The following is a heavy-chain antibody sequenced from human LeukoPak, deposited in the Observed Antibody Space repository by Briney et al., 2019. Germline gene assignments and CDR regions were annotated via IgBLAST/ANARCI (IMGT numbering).Heavy chain of an antibody. CDR1: SGSISSYY. J-gene: IGHJ4*02. Sequence: SETLSLTCTVSSGSISSYYWGWIRQPPGKGLEWIGSMYYSGSTYYNPSLKSRVTISVDTSKNQFSLKLSSVTAADTAVYYCARTYCSDGSCDDYFDYWGQGTLVTVSS. V-gene: IGHV4-39*01. CDR3: ARTYCSDGSCDDYFDY. D-gene: IGHD2-15*01. CDR2: MYYSGST.